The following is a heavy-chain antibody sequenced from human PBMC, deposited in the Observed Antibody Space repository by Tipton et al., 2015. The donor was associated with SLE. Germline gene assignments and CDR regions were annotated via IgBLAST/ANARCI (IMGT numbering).Heavy chain of an antibody. D-gene: IGHD2-15*01. Sequence: GSLRLSCAASGFMVGASFMAWVRQAPGKGLEWVSRIYVGGRTFYADSVRGRFTISRDNSRNTLDLQMDSLRPEDAAVYYCARQVVVDGLLRWLDPWGQGTLVTVSS. CDR1: GFMVGASF. CDR3: ARQVVVDGLLRWLDP. J-gene: IGHJ5*02. CDR2: IYVGGRT. V-gene: IGHV3-66*04.